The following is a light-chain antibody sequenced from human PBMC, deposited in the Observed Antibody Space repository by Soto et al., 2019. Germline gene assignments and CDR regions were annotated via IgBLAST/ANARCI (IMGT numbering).Light chain of an antibody. Sequence: EIVLTQSPATLSLSPGERATLSCRASQSVNSYLAWYQHKPGQAPRLLIYGASNRATGIPARFSGSGSGTDFTLTISSIEPEDFAVYYCQQRSNWPPLTFGQGTRLEIK. CDR1: QSVNSY. J-gene: IGKJ5*01. V-gene: IGKV3-11*01. CDR3: QQRSNWPPLT. CDR2: GAS.